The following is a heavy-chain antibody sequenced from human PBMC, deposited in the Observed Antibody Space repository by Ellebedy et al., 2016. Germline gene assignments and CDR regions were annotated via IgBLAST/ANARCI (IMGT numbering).Heavy chain of an antibody. CDR2: IYPGDSDT. Sequence: GESLKISXKGSGYSFTSYWIGWVRQMPGKGLEWMGIIYPGDSDTRYSPSFQGQVTISADKSISTAYLQWSSLKASDTAMYYCARAVAATKPSYYYGMDVWGQGTTVTVSS. J-gene: IGHJ6*02. D-gene: IGHD2-15*01. V-gene: IGHV5-51*01. CDR1: GYSFTSYW. CDR3: ARAVAATKPSYYYGMDV.